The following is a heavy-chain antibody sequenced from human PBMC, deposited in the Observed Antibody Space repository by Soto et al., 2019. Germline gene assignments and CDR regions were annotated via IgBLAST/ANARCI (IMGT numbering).Heavy chain of an antibody. J-gene: IGHJ4*02. D-gene: IGHD3-22*01. Sequence: ASVKVSCKASGYTFIGYYMHWVRQAPGQGLEWMGWINPNSGDTNYAQKFQGRVTMTRDTSISTAYTELSRLRFDDTAVYYCARARTNYYNTSHYDFWGQGTPVTVYS. CDR2: INPNSGDT. V-gene: IGHV1-2*02. CDR1: GYTFIGYY. CDR3: ARARTNYYNTSHYDF.